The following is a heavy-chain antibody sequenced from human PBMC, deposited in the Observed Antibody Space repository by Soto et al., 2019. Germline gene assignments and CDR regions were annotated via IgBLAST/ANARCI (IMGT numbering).Heavy chain of an antibody. CDR1: GFTFSSYG. CDR3: AKDQGVVPATGEGYGMDV. D-gene: IGHD2-2*01. V-gene: IGHV3-30*18. J-gene: IGHJ6*02. Sequence: QVQLVESGGGVVQPGRSLRLSCAASGFTFSSYGMHWVRQAPGKGLEWVAVISYDGSNKYYADSVKGRFTISRDNSKNTLYLQMNSLRAEDTAVYYCAKDQGVVPATGEGYGMDVWGQGTTVTVSS. CDR2: ISYDGSNK.